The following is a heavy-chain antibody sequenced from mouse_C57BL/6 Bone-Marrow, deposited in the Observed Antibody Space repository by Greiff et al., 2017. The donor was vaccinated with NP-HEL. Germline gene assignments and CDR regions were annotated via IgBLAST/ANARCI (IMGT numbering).Heavy chain of an antibody. Sequence: QVQLQQPGTELVKPGASVKLSCKASGYTFTSYWMHWVKQRPGQGLEWIGNINPSYGGTNYNEKFKSKATLTVDKSSSTAYMQLSSLTSEDSAVYYCARTGTGVSYFDYWGQGTTLTVSS. CDR2: INPSYGGT. CDR1: GYTFTSYW. D-gene: IGHD4-1*01. CDR3: ARTGTGVSYFDY. V-gene: IGHV1-53*01. J-gene: IGHJ2*01.